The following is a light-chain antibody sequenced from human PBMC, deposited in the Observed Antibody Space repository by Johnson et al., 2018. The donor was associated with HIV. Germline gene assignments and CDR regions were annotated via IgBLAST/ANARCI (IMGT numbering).Light chain of an antibody. Sequence: QSVLTQPPSVSAAPGQKVDISCSGSSSNIESDYVSWYQQLPGTAPKLLIYDNNKRPSGIPDRFFGSKSGTSATLDITGLHTGDEGDYYCGAWDSSLNAYVFGTGTKVTVL. CDR2: DNN. J-gene: IGLJ1*01. V-gene: IGLV1-51*01. CDR1: SSNIESDY. CDR3: GAWDSSLNAYV.